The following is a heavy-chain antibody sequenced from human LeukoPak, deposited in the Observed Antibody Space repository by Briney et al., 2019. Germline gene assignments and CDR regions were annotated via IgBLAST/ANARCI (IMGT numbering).Heavy chain of an antibody. D-gene: IGHD3-16*01. J-gene: IGHJ6*03. CDR3: ARGGVVMDV. Sequence: SETLSLTCTVSGDSISSYYWSGIRQPPGKGLEWVGYIYYSVSTNYNPSLKSRVTISVDTSKHQFSLNLSSVTAADTAVYYCARGGVVMDVWGKGTTVTVSS. V-gene: IGHV4-59*12. CDR2: IYYSVST. CDR1: GDSISSYY.